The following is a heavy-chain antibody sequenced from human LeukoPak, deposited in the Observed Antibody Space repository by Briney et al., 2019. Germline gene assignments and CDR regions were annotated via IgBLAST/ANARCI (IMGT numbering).Heavy chain of an antibody. CDR2: INHSGST. V-gene: IGHV4-34*01. J-gene: IGHJ4*02. Sequence: SETLSLTCAVYGGSFSGYYWSWIRQPPGKGLEWIGEINHSGSTNYNPSLKSRVTISVDTSKNQFSLKLSSVTAADTAVYYCARQIKSDYYGSGSFFDYWGQGTLVTVSS. CDR3: ARQIKSDYYGSGSFFDY. D-gene: IGHD3-10*01. CDR1: GGSFSGYY.